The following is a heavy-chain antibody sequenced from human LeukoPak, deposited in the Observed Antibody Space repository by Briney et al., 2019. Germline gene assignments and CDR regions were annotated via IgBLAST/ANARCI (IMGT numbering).Heavy chain of an antibody. CDR3: AKDYGYYYDSSGYYYGDDAFDI. Sequence: PGGSLRLSCAASGFTFSSYAMSWVRQAPGKGLEWVSAISGSGGSTYYADSVKGRFTISRDNSENTLYLQMNSLRAEDTAVYYCAKDYGYYYDSSGYYYGDDAFDIWGQGTMVTVSS. CDR2: ISGSGGST. CDR1: GFTFSSYA. D-gene: IGHD3-22*01. V-gene: IGHV3-23*01. J-gene: IGHJ3*02.